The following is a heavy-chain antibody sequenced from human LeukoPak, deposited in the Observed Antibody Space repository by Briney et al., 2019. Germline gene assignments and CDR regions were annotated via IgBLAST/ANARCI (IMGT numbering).Heavy chain of an antibody. CDR1: GFSLSDYY. Sequence: GGSLRLSCAASGFSLSDYYMSWIRQAPGKGLEWIAYSNNMEIYTNYAESVKGRFTISRDSAKNSLYLQMNSLRADDTAVYYCASGTAEAPLDNWGQGTLVTVSS. D-gene: IGHD6-13*01. V-gene: IGHV3-11*03. CDR2: SNNMEIYT. CDR3: ASGTAEAPLDN. J-gene: IGHJ4*02.